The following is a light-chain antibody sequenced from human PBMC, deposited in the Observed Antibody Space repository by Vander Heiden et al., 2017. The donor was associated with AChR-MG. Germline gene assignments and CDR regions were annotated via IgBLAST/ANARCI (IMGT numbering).Light chain of an antibody. CDR1: ALPKKY. CDR3: YSTDSSGNRWV. CDR2: EDN. Sequence: SYELTQPPSVSLYPGQTARITCSGDALPKKYAYWYQQKSGQAPRLIIFEDNKRPSGIPEKFSGSSSGTMATWTISGAQVEDEADYYCYSTDSSGNRWVFGGGTNLAVL. V-gene: IGLV3-10*01. J-gene: IGLJ3*02.